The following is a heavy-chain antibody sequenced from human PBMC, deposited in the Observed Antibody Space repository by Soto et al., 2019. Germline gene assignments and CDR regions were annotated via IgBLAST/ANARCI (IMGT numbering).Heavy chain of an antibody. J-gene: IGHJ4*02. CDR3: ARVQYFSVYYYDSSGYVDY. CDR1: GYTFTSYG. V-gene: IGHV1-18*01. D-gene: IGHD3-22*01. CDR2: ISAYNGNT. Sequence: ASVKVSCRASGYTFTSYGISWVRQAPGQGLEWMGWISAYNGNTNYAQKLQGRVTMTTDTSTSTAYMELRSLRSDDTAVYYCARVQYFSVYYYDSSGYVDYWGQGTLVTV.